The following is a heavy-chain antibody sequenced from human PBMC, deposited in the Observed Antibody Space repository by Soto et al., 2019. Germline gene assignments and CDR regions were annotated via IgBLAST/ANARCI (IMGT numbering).Heavy chain of an antibody. V-gene: IGHV1-46*01. J-gene: IGHJ4*02. CDR3: ARDFDRSSPPPAGLFDY. D-gene: IGHD6-13*01. CDR1: GYTFTSYY. CDR2: INPSGGST. Sequence: RASVKVSCKASGYTFTSYYMHRVRQAPGQGLEWMGIINPSGGSTSYAQKFQGRVTMTRDTSTSTVYMELSSLRSEDTAVYYCARDFDRSSPPPAGLFDYRGQGTLVTVSS.